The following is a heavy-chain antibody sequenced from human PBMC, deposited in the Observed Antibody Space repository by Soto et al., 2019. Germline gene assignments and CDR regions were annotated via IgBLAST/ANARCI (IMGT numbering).Heavy chain of an antibody. Sequence: EVQLLESGGGLVQPGGSLRLSCEASGFTFNIYAMSWVRQTQGKGLEWVSTITGSGGSTYYADSVKGRFTISRDNSKNTLYLQMNSLRAEDTAVYFCARLPWVRAASGAADYWGQGALVTVSS. CDR2: ITGSGGST. V-gene: IGHV3-23*01. CDR1: GFTFNIYA. CDR3: ARLPWVRAASGAADY. D-gene: IGHD6-13*01. J-gene: IGHJ4*02.